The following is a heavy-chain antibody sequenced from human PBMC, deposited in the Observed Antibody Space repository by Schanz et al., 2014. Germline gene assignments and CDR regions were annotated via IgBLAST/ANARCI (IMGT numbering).Heavy chain of an antibody. CDR3: AKTPREYCNYDNCPNWFDS. V-gene: IGHV3-23*05. CDR2: VSSRSDEI. Sequence: EVQLLESGGGLVQPGGSLRLSCSASTFTFDHYAMTWVRQAPGKGLEWVAAVSSRSDEIKYADSVRGRFTISRDNSKNTLYLQMNSLRAEDTAVYYCAKTPREYCNYDNCPNWFDSWGQGTLXTASS. CDR1: TFTFDHYA. J-gene: IGHJ5*01. D-gene: IGHD2-15*01.